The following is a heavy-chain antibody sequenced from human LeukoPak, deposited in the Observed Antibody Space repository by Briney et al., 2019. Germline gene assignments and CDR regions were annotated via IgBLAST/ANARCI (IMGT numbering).Heavy chain of an antibody. J-gene: IGHJ5*02. CDR2: NSGSGGST. D-gene: IGHD6-13*01. V-gene: IGHV3-23*01. CDR3: AKHGYSSSWYNWFDP. Sequence: GGSLTLSCAASVFTFSSYAMSWVRQSPGKGVEWVSANSGSGGSTYYADSVKGRFTISRDNSKNTLYLQMNSVRAEDTAVYYCAKHGYSSSWYNWFDPWGQGTLVTVSS. CDR1: VFTFSSYA.